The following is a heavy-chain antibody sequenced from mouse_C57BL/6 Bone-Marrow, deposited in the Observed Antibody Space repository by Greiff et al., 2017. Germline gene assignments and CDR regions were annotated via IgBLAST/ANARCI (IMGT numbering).Heavy chain of an antibody. V-gene: IGHV7-3*01. CDR1: GFTFTDYY. CDR3: ARYGLRRWFAY. J-gene: IGHJ3*01. CDR2: IRNKGNGYTT. Sequence: EVHLVESGGGLVQPGGSLSLSCAASGFTFTDYYMCWVRQTPGKALEWVGFIRNKGNGYTTDYSASVKGRFTISRDNSQKILYIQMNALRAEDSATYYCARYGLRRWFAYWGQGTMVTVSA.